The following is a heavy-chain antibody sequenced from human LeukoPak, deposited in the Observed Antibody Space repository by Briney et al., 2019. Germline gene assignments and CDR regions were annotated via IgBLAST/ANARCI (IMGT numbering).Heavy chain of an antibody. J-gene: IGHJ4*02. V-gene: IGHV3-74*01. CDR3: ARDAPGNTALDY. CDR1: GFTFVSYW. Sequence: GGSLRLSCAASGFTFVSYWMHWVRQTPGKGLVWVSRINGYGSSTDFADSVKGRFTISRDNAKNTLYLQMNSLRAEDTAVYYCARDAPGNTALDYWGQGTLVTVSS. D-gene: IGHD5-18*01. CDR2: INGYGSST.